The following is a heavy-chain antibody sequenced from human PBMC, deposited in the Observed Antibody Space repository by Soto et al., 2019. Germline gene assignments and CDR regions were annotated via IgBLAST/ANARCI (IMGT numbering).Heavy chain of an antibody. CDR1: GYSFTSYW. D-gene: IGHD6-13*01. V-gene: IGHV5-51*01. J-gene: IGHJ5*02. Sequence: GESLKISCKCSGYSFTSYWIGLVRQMPGKGLEGMGIIYPGDSDTRYSPSFQGQVTISADKSISTAYLQWSSLKASDTAMYYCARRSIASSLRFDPWGQGTLVTVSS. CDR3: ARRSIASSLRFDP. CDR2: IYPGDSDT.